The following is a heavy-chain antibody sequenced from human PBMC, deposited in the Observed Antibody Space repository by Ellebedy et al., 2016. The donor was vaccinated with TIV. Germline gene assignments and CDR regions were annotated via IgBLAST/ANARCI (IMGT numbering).Heavy chain of an antibody. J-gene: IGHJ5*02. CDR3: ARGPTVRGVIRGWFDP. D-gene: IGHD3-10*01. CDR1: GYTFTSYD. CDR2: MNPNSGNT. Sequence: ASVKVSXKASGYTFTSYDINWVRQATGQGLEWMGWMNPNSGNTGYAQKFQGRVTMTRNTSISTAYMELSSLRSEDTAVYYCARGPTVRGVIRGWFDPWGQGTLVTVSS. V-gene: IGHV1-8*01.